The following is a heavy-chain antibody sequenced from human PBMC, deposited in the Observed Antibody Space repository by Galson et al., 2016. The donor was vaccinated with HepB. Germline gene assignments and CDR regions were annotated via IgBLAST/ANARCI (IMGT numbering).Heavy chain of an antibody. V-gene: IGHV3-33*01. Sequence: SLRLSCAASGISFDTYGMHWVRQAPGKGLEWVTLIRSDGIKQYYADYVKGRFTISRDNSKNILYLQMDSLRAEDTAVYYCARDYYPHIVMGGYDAFDIWGRGTMVTVSS. CDR2: IRSDGIKQ. CDR3: ARDYYPHIVMGGYDAFDI. CDR1: GISFDTYG. J-gene: IGHJ3*02. D-gene: IGHD1-26*01.